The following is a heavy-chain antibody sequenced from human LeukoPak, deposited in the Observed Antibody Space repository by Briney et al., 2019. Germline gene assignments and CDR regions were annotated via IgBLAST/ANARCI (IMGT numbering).Heavy chain of an antibody. CDR3: ARLYGGNPWGAFDI. J-gene: IGHJ3*02. V-gene: IGHV1-69*13. D-gene: IGHD4-23*01. Sequence: SVKVSCKASGGTFSSYAISWVRQAPGQGLEWMGGIIPIFGTANYAQKFQGRVTITADESTSTAYMELSSLRSEDTAVYYCARLYGGNPWGAFDIWGQGTMVTVSS. CDR2: IIPIFGTA. CDR1: GGTFSSYA.